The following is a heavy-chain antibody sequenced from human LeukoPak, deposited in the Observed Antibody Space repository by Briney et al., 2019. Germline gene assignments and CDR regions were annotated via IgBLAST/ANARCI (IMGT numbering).Heavy chain of an antibody. Sequence: ASVKVSCKASGYTFTGYYMHWVRQAPGQGLEWMGWINPKSGGTNSAQNFQGRVTMTRDTSISTVYMELSRLRSDDTAVYYCAASQSYRGGDCYFGDAFDIWGQGTMVTVSS. CDR1: GYTFTGYY. CDR2: INPKSGGT. V-gene: IGHV1-2*02. CDR3: AASQSYRGGDCYFGDAFDI. J-gene: IGHJ3*02. D-gene: IGHD2-21*01.